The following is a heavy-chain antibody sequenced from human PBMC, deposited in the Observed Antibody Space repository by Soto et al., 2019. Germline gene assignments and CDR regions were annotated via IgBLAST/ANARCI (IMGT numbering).Heavy chain of an antibody. Sequence: GGSLRLSCAASGFTFSSYSMNWVRQAPGKGLEWVSSISSSSSYIYYADSVEGRFTISRDNAKNSLYLQMNSLRAEDTAVYYCARDPGMVRGVIARPYGMDVWGQGTTVTVSS. CDR2: ISSSSSYI. J-gene: IGHJ6*02. V-gene: IGHV3-21*01. CDR1: GFTFSSYS. D-gene: IGHD3-10*01. CDR3: ARDPGMVRGVIARPYGMDV.